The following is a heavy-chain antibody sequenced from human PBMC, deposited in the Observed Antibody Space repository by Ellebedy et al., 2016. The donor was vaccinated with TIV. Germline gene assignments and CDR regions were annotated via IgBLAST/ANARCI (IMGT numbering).Heavy chain of an antibody. J-gene: IGHJ4*02. CDR3: GIAARLLY. CDR2: IRSKAYGGTT. D-gene: IGHD6-6*01. CDR1: GFTFGDYA. V-gene: IGHV3-49*03. Sequence: GASLKISCTASGFTFGDYAMSWFRQAPGKGLEWVGFIRSKAYGGTTEYAASVKGRFTISRDDSKSIAYLQMNSLKTEDTAVYYCGIAARLLYWGQGTLVTVSS.